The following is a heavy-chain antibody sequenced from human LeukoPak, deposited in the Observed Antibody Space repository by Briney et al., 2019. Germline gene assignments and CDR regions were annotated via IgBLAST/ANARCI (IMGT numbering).Heavy chain of an antibody. CDR3: AKDQVAPFDY. Sequence: GGSLRLSCAASGFTFSSYAMSWVRQAPGKGLEWVSAISGSDTTTHYADSVKGRFTISRDNSKNTLYLQMNSLRAEDTAVYFCAKDQVAPFDYWGQGTLVTVSS. CDR2: ISGSDTTT. J-gene: IGHJ4*02. D-gene: IGHD2-15*01. V-gene: IGHV3-23*01. CDR1: GFTFSSYA.